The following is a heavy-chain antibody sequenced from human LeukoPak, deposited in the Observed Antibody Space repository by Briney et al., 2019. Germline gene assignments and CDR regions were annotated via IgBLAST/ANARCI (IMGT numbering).Heavy chain of an antibody. CDR2: IKQDGSEK. Sequence: GGSLRLSCAASGFTFSSYWMSWVRQAPGKGLEWVANIKQDGSEKYYVDSVKGRFTISRDNAKNSLYLQMSSLRAEDTAVYYCARCGSYYTFDYWGQGTLVTVSS. J-gene: IGHJ4*02. D-gene: IGHD3-10*01. CDR3: ARCGSYYTFDY. CDR1: GFTFSSYW. V-gene: IGHV3-7*01.